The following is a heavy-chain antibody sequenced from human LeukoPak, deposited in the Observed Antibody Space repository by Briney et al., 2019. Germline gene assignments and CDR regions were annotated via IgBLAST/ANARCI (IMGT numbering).Heavy chain of an antibody. Sequence: SGTLSLTCVVSGDSIISSRWWNWVRQAPGKGLEWIGETHHGGSTNYNPSLKSRVTISVDKSKNQFSLKMNSVTAADTAVYYCARSRSTTTYYGMDVWGRGTTVTVSS. CDR2: THHGGST. CDR1: GDSIISSRW. V-gene: IGHV4-4*02. D-gene: IGHD2-2*01. J-gene: IGHJ6*02. CDR3: ARSRSTTTYYGMDV.